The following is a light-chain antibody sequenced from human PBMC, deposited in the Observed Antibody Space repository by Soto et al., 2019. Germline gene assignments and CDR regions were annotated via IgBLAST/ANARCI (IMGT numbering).Light chain of an antibody. J-gene: IGLJ2*01. V-gene: IGLV1-47*02. CDR3: AAWDDNLSAVV. Sequence: QTVVTQPPSASGTPGQRVTISCSGSSSNIGSNSVYWYQQLPGTAPKLLIYTNDQRPSGVPDRFSGSMSGTSASLAITGLRSQDEADYYCAAWDDNLSAVVFGGGTKLTVL. CDR1: SSNIGSNS. CDR2: TND.